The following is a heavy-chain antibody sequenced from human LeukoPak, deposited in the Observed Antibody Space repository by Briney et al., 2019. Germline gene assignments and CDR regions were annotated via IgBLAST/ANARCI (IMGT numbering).Heavy chain of an antibody. J-gene: IGHJ6*02. CDR3: ARDSRIAASDYYHGMDV. Sequence: PGGSLRLSCAASGFTFSTYWMSWLRQARGKGLEWVANIKHDGSEKYYVDSVKGRFTISRDNAQNSLYLQMSSLRAENTAVYYCARDSRIAASDYYHGMDVWGQGTTVTVS. V-gene: IGHV3-7*01. CDR2: IKHDGSEK. D-gene: IGHD6-13*01. CDR1: GFTFSTYW.